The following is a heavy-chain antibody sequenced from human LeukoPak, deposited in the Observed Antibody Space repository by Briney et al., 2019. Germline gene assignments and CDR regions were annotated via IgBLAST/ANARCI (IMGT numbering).Heavy chain of an antibody. CDR3: ASRWWDQEGYYYYMDV. D-gene: IGHD2-15*01. Sequence: VASVKVSCKASGYTFTSYDINWVRQATGQGLEWMGWMNPNSGNTGYAQKFQGRVTMTRNTSISTAYMELSSLRSEDTAVYYCASRWWDQEGYYYYMDVWGKGTTVTDSS. CDR1: GYTFTSYD. J-gene: IGHJ6*03. CDR2: MNPNSGNT. V-gene: IGHV1-8*01.